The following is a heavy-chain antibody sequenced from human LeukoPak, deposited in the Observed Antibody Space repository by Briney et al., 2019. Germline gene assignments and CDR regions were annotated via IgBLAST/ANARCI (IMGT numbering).Heavy chain of an antibody. D-gene: IGHD3-22*01. J-gene: IGHJ4*02. Sequence: SETLSLTCTVSGYSISSGYYWGWIRQPPGMGLEWIGSILHSGSTYYNPSLKSRVTMSVDTSKNEFSLKLSSVTAADTAVYYCAREGRYYYDSSGYYFDWGQGTLVTVSS. CDR3: AREGRYYYDSSGYYFD. CDR2: ILHSGST. V-gene: IGHV4-38-2*02. CDR1: GYSISSGYY.